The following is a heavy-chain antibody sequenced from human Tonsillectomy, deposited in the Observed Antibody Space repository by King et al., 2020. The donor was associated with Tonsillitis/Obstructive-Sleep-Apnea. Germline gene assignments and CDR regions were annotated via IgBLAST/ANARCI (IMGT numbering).Heavy chain of an antibody. D-gene: IGHD2-21*02. CDR1: GFTFSSYA. V-gene: IGHV3-23*04. J-gene: IGHJ4*02. Sequence: VQLVESGGGLVQPGGSLRLSCAASGFTFSSYAMSWVRQAPGKGLEWVSSISGSGGSSYYADSVKGRFTISRDNSKNTLYLQMNSLRAEDTGVYYCAKMVGVGGVTAIMAFDSWGQGTLLIVSS. CDR2: ISGSGGSS. CDR3: AKMVGVGGVTAIMAFDS.